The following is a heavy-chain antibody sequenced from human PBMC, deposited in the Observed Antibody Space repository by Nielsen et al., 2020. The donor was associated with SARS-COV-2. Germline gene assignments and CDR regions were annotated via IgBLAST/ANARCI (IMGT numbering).Heavy chain of an antibody. CDR2: ISYDGSNK. D-gene: IGHD7-27*01. CDR3: AKPFNWGPKSHYGMDV. V-gene: IGHV3-30*18. J-gene: IGHJ6*02. Sequence: WIRQPPGKGLEWVAVISYDGSNKYYADSVKGRFTISRDNSKNTLYLQMNSLRAEDTAVYYCAKPFNWGPKSHYGMDVWGQGTTVTVSS.